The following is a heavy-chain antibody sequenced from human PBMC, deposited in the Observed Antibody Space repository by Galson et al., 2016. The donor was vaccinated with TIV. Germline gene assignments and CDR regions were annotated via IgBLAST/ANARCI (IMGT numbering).Heavy chain of an antibody. D-gene: IGHD3-3*01. CDR2: IYHNCRT. CDR1: GYSISSGYY. V-gene: IGHV4-38-2*02. J-gene: IGHJ4*02. CDR3: ARARRVARVVVPATGAAIEY. Sequence: SETLSLTCTVSGYSISSGYYWGWIRQPPGKGLEWIGIIYHNCRTYYNPSLKSRVNISLDTSKNLFSLNLTSVTAADTAVYYCARARRVARVVVPATGAAIEYWGQGTLVSVS.